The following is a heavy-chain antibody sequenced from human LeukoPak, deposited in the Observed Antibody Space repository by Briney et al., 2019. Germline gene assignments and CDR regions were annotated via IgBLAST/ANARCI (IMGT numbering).Heavy chain of an antibody. V-gene: IGHV4-31*02. CDR1: XXXISSGGYY. J-gene: IGHJ4*02. CDR3: ARGSAHFDY. CDR2: IYYSGST. Sequence: XLSLTXXXXXXXISSGGYYWSWIRQHPGKGLEWIGYIYYSGSTYYNPSLKSRVTISVDTSKNQFSLKLSSVTAADTAVYYCARGSAHFDYWGQGTLVTVSS.